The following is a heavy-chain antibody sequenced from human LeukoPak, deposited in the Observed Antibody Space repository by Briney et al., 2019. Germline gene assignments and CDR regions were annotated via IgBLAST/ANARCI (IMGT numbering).Heavy chain of an antibody. J-gene: IGHJ4*02. CDR1: GGSISSGGYS. V-gene: IGHV4-30-2*01. CDR3: ARGRVIHFDY. Sequence: SKTLSLTCAVSGGSISSGGYSWSWIRQPPGKGLEWIGYIYHSGSTYYNPSLKSRVTISVDRSKNQFSLKLSSVTAADTAVYYCARGRVIHFDYWGQGTLVTVSS. CDR2: IYHSGST. D-gene: IGHD2/OR15-2a*01.